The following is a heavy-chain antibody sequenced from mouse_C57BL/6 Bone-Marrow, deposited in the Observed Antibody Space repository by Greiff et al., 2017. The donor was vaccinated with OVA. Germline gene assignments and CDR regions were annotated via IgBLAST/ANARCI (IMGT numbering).Heavy chain of an antibody. CDR1: GYAFSSSW. CDR3: ARSSFDY. J-gene: IGHJ2*01. D-gene: IGHD1-3*01. Sequence: QVQLKESGPELVKPGASVKISCKASGYAFSSSWMNWVKQRPGKGLEWIGRIYPGDGDTNYNGKFKGKATLTADKSSSTAYMQLSSLTSEDSAVYFCARSSFDYWGQGTTLTVSS. V-gene: IGHV1-82*01. CDR2: IYPGDGDT.